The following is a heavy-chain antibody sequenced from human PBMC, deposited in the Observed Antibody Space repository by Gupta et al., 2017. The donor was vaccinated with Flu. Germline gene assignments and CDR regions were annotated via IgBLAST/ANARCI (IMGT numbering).Heavy chain of an antibody. J-gene: IGHJ4*02. CDR3: ARAWDVTVAGTFDY. CDR1: GFTFSTYG. V-gene: IGHV3-21*01. D-gene: IGHD6-19*01. Sequence: EVHLVEYGGSLVKPGGSLRLSCAASGFTFSTYGMNWVRQAPGKGLEWVSSISSSSSYIYYADSVKGRFTISRHNAKNFVYLQMNSLRAEDTAVYYCARAWDVTVAGTFDYWGQGTLVAVSS. CDR2: ISSSSSYI.